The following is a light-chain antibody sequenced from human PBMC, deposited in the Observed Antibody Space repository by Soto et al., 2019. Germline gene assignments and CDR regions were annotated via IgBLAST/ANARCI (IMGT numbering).Light chain of an antibody. V-gene: IGKV1-9*01. CDR3: QLLHSYPYT. CDR1: KGISTY. Sequence: IQLTQSPASLSASVGDRVTIACRASKGISTYLAWYQQKPGKAPNLLIYAASTLQSGVPSRFSGSGSGTDFTLTISSLQPEDFATYYCQLLHSYPYTFGQGTKVEI. CDR2: AAS. J-gene: IGKJ2*01.